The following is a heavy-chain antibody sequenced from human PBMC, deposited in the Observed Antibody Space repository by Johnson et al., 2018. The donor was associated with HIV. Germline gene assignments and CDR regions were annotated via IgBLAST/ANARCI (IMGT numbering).Heavy chain of an antibody. CDR1: GFTFSSYV. J-gene: IGHJ3*02. CDR3: ARDPEIAARADAFDI. V-gene: IGHV3-7*03. Sequence: VQLVESGGGVVQPGRSLRLSCAASGFTFSSYVMHWVRQAPGKGLEWVANIKQDGSEKYYVDSVKGRFTISRDNAKNSLYLQMNSLRAEDTAVYYCARDPEIAARADAFDIWGQGTMVTVSS. D-gene: IGHD6-6*01. CDR2: IKQDGSEK.